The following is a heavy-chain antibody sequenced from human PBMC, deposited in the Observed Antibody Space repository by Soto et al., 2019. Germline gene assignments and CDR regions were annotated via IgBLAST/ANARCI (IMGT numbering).Heavy chain of an antibody. Sequence: PGGSLRLSCAASGFTFDDYGMSWVRQAPGKGLEWVSGINWNGGNTGYADSVKGRFTISRDSARNSLYLQMNSLRAEDTALYYCARALDSSGYLPPDYWGQGTLVTVSS. D-gene: IGHD3-22*01. V-gene: IGHV3-20*04. CDR2: INWNGGNT. J-gene: IGHJ4*02. CDR1: GFTFDDYG. CDR3: ARALDSSGYLPPDY.